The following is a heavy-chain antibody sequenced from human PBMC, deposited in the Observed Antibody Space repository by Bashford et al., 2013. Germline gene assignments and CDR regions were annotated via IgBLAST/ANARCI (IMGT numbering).Heavy chain of an antibody. CDR1: GGSISSGDYY. CDR3: ARGIAPYYDFWSGNDY. J-gene: IGHJ4*02. Sequence: SETLSLTCTVSGGSISSGDYYWSWIRQPPGKGLEWIGYIYYSGSTYYNPSLKSRVTISVDTSKNQFSLKLSSVTAADTAVYYCARGIAPYYDFWSGNDYWGQGNPGHRLL. CDR2: IYYSGST. D-gene: IGHD3-3*01. V-gene: IGHV4-30-4*01.